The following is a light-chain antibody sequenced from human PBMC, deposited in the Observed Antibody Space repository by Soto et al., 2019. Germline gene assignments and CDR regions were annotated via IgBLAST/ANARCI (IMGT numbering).Light chain of an antibody. Sequence: QSVLTQSPSASASLGASVKLTCTLSSGHSSYAIAWHQQQPEKGPRYLMKLNSDGSYSKGDGIPDRFSGSSSGAERYLTISSLQSEDEADYYCQTWGTGVPVFGGGTKLTVL. CDR3: QTWGTGVPV. CDR1: SGHSSYA. CDR2: LNSDGSY. J-gene: IGLJ2*01. V-gene: IGLV4-69*01.